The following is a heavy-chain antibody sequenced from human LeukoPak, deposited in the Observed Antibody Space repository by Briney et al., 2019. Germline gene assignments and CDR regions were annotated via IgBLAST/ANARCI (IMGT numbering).Heavy chain of an antibody. Sequence: ASVKVSCKASGYTFTTYAMNWVRQAPGQGLEWMGWINTNTGNPAYAQGFTGRFVFSLDTSVSTAYLQISSLKAEDTAVYYCARELLITRTWFDPWGQGTLVTVSS. CDR1: GYTFTTYA. CDR3: ARELLITRTWFDP. J-gene: IGHJ5*02. V-gene: IGHV7-4-1*02. CDR2: INTNTGNP. D-gene: IGHD3-22*01.